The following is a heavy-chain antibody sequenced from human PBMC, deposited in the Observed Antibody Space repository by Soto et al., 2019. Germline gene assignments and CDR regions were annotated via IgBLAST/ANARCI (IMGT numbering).Heavy chain of an antibody. J-gene: IGHJ4*02. D-gene: IGHD6-19*01. V-gene: IGHV4-59*08. Sequence: QVQLQESGPGLVRPSETLSLSCTVSSYSFTGYYWFWFRQPPGQGLEWIGYTDYSGNTNYNPSLKSRVTISGDTSKNQFSLRLSSVTAADTAVYYCARAVGDPLYYLDYWGQGTLVTVSS. CDR3: ARAVGDPLYYLDY. CDR1: SYSFTGYY. CDR2: TDYSGNT.